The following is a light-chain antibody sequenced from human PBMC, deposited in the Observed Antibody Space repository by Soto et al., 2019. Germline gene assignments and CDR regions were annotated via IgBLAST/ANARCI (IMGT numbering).Light chain of an antibody. CDR3: QQHNNWPPWT. J-gene: IGKJ1*01. Sequence: EIVMTQSPATLSVSPGERATLSCRASQSVSSNLAWYQQKPGQAPRLLMYGASTRATGFPDRFSGSGSGTAVTLTISSLQSEDFAVYYCQQHNNWPPWTFGQGTKVEIK. CDR2: GAS. CDR1: QSVSSN. V-gene: IGKV3-15*01.